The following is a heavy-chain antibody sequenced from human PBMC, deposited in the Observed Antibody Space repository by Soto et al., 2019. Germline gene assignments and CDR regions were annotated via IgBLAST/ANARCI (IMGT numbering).Heavy chain of an antibody. CDR3: ARAPNILTVKSSFDE. J-gene: IGHJ4*02. CDR1: GATFSIYS. Sequence: SVKGACTASGATFSIYSINWVRQAPGQGLEWMGGIIPIFGTANNAQKFQGRGTITADESATTVYMELRSLRSEDTAVYYCARAPNILTVKSSFDEWGQPNLV. D-gene: IGHD3-9*01. CDR2: IIPIFGTA. V-gene: IGHV1-69*13.